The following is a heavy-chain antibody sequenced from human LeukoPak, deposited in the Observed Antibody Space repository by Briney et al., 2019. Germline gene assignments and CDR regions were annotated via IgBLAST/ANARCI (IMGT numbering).Heavy chain of an antibody. CDR1: GFTVSNYY. Sequence: GGSLRLSCAASGFTVSNYYMTWVRQAPGKGLEWVSVIYSGDYTYYADSVKGRFTISRDYSKNTLYLQMNGLRVEDTAVYYCTRGVPASSTYYYDYWGQGTLVTVSS. D-gene: IGHD6-13*01. J-gene: IGHJ4*02. CDR3: TRGVPASSTYYYDY. V-gene: IGHV3-53*01. CDR2: IYSGDYT.